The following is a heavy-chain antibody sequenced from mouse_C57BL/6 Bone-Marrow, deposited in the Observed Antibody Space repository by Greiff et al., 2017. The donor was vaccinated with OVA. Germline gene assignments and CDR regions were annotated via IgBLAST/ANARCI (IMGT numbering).Heavy chain of an antibody. Sequence: EVQLKQSGAELVRPGASVKLSCTASGFNIKDDYMHWVKQRPEQGLEWIGWIDPENGDTEYASKFQGKATITADTSSNTAYLQLSSLTSEDTAVYYCTTYRGGFDYWGQGTTLTVSS. CDR1: GFNIKDDY. CDR3: TTYRGGFDY. CDR2: IDPENGDT. D-gene: IGHD2-12*01. J-gene: IGHJ2*01. V-gene: IGHV14-4*01.